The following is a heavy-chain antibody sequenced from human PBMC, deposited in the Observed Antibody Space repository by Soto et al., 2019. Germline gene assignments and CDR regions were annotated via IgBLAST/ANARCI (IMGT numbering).Heavy chain of an antibody. Sequence: QLQLQESGPGLVKPSETLSLTCTVSGGSISSSSYYWGWIRQPPGKGLEWIGSMYYSGSTYYNPSLKSRDTISVDTAKNQFSLKLSSVTAADTAVYYCARLGYSSGRFDYWGQGTLVTVSS. CDR2: MYYSGST. CDR3: ARLGYSSGRFDY. D-gene: IGHD6-19*01. J-gene: IGHJ4*02. CDR1: GGSISSSSYY. V-gene: IGHV4-39*01.